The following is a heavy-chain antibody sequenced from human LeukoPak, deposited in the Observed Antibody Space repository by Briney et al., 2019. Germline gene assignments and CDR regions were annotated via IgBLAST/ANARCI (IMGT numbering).Heavy chain of an antibody. V-gene: IGHV4-38-2*02. Sequence: SETLSLTCTVSGYSISSGYYWGWVRQPPGKGLEWIGTIYRSGSTYSNPSLRGRVTISVDTSKNQFSLKLSSVTAADTAVYYCARTGAGYYYYYMDVWGKGTTVTVSS. CDR2: IYRSGST. J-gene: IGHJ6*03. CDR1: GYSISSGYY. D-gene: IGHD1-26*01. CDR3: ARTGAGYYYYYMDV.